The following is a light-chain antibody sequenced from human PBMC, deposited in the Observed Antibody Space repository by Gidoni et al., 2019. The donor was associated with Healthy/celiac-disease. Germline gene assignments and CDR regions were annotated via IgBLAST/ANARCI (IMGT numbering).Light chain of an antibody. Sequence: EIVITHCPATLSMSPGERATLSCRANQSVSSNLAWYQQKPGQAPRLLIYCASTRATGIPARFSGSGSGTEFTLTISSLQSEDFAVYYCQQYNNSPITFGQGTRLEIK. CDR1: QSVSSN. J-gene: IGKJ5*01. CDR2: CAS. CDR3: QQYNNSPIT. V-gene: IGKV3-15*01.